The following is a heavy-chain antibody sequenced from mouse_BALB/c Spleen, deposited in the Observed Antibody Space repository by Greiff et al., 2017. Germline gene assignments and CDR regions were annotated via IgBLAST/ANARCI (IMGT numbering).Heavy chain of an antibody. CDR1: GFTFSSYG. V-gene: IGHV5-6-3*01. CDR3: ARYDYDDAMDY. J-gene: IGHJ4*01. Sequence: DVKLVESGGGLVQPGGSLKLSCAASGFTFSSYGMSWVRQTPDKRLELVATINSNGGSTYYPDSVKGRFTISRDNAKNTLYLQMSSLKSEDTAMYYCARYDYDDAMDYWGQGTSVTVSS. D-gene: IGHD2-4*01. CDR2: INSNGGST.